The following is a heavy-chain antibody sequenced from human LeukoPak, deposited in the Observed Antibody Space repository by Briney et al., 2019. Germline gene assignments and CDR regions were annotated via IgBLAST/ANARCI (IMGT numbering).Heavy chain of an antibody. Sequence: GGSLRLSCAASGFTFSESWMTWVRQVPGQGLEWVAHINHEGGGIQYVDSVKGRFAISRDNAKGSVYLQMSSLRAEDTAIYHCATYINWVAGDVWGQGTTVIVSS. J-gene: IGHJ6*02. CDR3: ATYINWVAGDV. CDR1: GFTFSESW. CDR2: INHEGGGI. D-gene: IGHD1-1*01. V-gene: IGHV3-7*01.